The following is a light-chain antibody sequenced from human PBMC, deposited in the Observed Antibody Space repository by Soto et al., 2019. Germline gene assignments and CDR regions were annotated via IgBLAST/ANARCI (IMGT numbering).Light chain of an antibody. CDR2: GAS. J-gene: IGKJ1*01. CDR1: QSINAH. V-gene: IGKV3-15*01. CDR3: QPYNTWLWT. Sequence: EVVMTQSPATLSVSPGERVTLSCRASQSINAHLAWYQQKPGQAPRLLIHGASTRATGIPARFSGSGFGTEFILTISRLQCEDFAVYYCQPYNTWLWTFGQGTKVE.